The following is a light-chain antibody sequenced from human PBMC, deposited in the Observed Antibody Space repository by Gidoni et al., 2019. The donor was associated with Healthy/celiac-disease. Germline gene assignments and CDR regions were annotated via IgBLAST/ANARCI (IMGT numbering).Light chain of an antibody. CDR3: QQRSNWPLT. V-gene: IGKV3-11*01. Sequence: EIVLTQSPATLSLSPGERATLSCRASQSVNSYLAWYQQKPGQAPRLLSYDASTRATGIPARFSGSGSGTDFTLTISRLEPEDFAVYYCQQRSNWPLTFGGGTKVEIK. CDR1: QSVNSY. CDR2: DAS. J-gene: IGKJ4*01.